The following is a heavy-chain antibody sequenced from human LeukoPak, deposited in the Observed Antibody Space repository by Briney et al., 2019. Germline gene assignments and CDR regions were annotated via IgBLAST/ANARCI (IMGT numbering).Heavy chain of an antibody. CDR3: ARDNPTSNYYDSSGKYRGDY. CDR1: GFTFSRYG. Sequence: GGSLRLSCAASGFTFSRYGMHWVRQAPGKGLEWVAVIWHDGSYEYYADSVKGRFTISRDNAKNSLYLQMNSLRAEDTAVYYCARDNPTSNYYDSSGKYRGDYWGQGTLVTVSS. J-gene: IGHJ4*02. CDR2: IWHDGSYE. V-gene: IGHV3-33*01. D-gene: IGHD3-22*01.